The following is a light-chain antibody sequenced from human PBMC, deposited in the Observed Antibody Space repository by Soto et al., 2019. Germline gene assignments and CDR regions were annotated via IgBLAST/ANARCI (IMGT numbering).Light chain of an antibody. J-gene: IGLJ3*02. CDR2: ANS. Sequence: QSVLTQPPSVSGAPGLRVTISCTGSSSNIGAGYDVHWYQQLPGTAPKLLIYANSNRPSGVPDRFSGSKSGTSASLAITGLQAEDEADYYCQSYDSSLSGSVFGGATKLTVL. V-gene: IGLV1-40*01. CDR1: SSNIGAGYD. CDR3: QSYDSSLSGSV.